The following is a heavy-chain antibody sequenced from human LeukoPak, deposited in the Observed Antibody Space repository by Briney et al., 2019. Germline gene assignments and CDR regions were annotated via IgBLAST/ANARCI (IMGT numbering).Heavy chain of an antibody. CDR3: ASDRTGYVFDY. CDR2: INSDGSTI. CDR1: GFLYRIYR. V-gene: IGHV3-74*01. Sequence: GGSVTLPCGASGFLYRIYRKLGARHAPGKGLVWISRINSDGSTINYADSVKGRFTISRDNAKNTLYLQMNSLRAEDKAVYCCASDRTGYVFDYWGQGTLVTASS. J-gene: IGHJ4*02. D-gene: IGHD2-8*02.